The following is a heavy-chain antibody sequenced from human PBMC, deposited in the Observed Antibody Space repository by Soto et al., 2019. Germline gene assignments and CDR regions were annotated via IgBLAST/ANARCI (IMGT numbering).Heavy chain of an antibody. J-gene: IGHJ6*02. D-gene: IGHD4-17*01. V-gene: IGHV4-30-2*01. Sequence: SETLSLTCTVSGGSISSGGYSWSWIRQPPGKGLEWIGYIYHSGYTYSNPSLKSRVTISVDRSKNQFSLKLSSVTAADTAVYYCARAHYGDYGYGMDVWGQGTTVTVSS. CDR2: IYHSGYT. CDR3: ARAHYGDYGYGMDV. CDR1: GGSISSGGYS.